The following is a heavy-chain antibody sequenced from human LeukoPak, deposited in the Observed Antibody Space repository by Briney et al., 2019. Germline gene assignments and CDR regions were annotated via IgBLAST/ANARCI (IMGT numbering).Heavy chain of an antibody. J-gene: IGHJ6*04. D-gene: IGHD5-18*01. V-gene: IGHV4-59*01. CDR1: GGSISSYY. Sequence: SETLSLTCTVSGGSISSYYWSWIRQPPGKGLEWIGYVYYSGSANYNPSLKSRVTISVDTSKNQFSLKLSSVTAADTAVYYCAREGVDTAMAPDVWGKGTTVTVSS. CDR2: VYYSGSA. CDR3: AREGVDTAMAPDV.